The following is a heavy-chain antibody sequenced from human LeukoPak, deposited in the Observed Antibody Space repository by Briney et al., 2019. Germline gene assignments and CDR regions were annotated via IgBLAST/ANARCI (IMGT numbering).Heavy chain of an antibody. V-gene: IGHV4-59*12. CDR3: ARSGYDFWSGYSQYFQH. CDR1: GGSISSYY. Sequence: SETLSLTCTVSGGSISSYYWSWIRQPPGKGLEWIGYIYYSGSTNYSPSLKSRVTISVDTSKNQFSLKLSSVTAADTAVYYCARSGYDFWSGYSQYFQHWGQGTLVTVSS. J-gene: IGHJ1*01. CDR2: IYYSGST. D-gene: IGHD3-3*01.